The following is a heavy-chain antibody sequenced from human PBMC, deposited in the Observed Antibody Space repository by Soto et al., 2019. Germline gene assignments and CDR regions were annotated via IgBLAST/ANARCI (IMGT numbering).Heavy chain of an antibody. CDR1: GGSISSGGYY. D-gene: IGHD3-9*01. CDR3: ARAWDILTVYDY. CDR2: IYYSGST. Sequence: SDTLSLTCTVSGGSISSGGYYWSWIRQHPGKGLEWIGYIYYSGSTYYNPSLKSRVTISVDTSKNQFSLKLSSVTAADTAVYYWARAWDILTVYDYWGQGTLVNVSS. J-gene: IGHJ4*02. V-gene: IGHV4-31*03.